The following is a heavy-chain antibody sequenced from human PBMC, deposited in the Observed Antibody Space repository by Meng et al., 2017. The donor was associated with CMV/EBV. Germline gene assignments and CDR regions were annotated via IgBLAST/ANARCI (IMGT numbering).Heavy chain of an antibody. CDR2: INHSGSI. J-gene: IGHJ4*02. V-gene: IGHV4-34*01. CDR3: ARSTIFGVVPRRFDY. D-gene: IGHD3-3*01. CDR1: GGSFIRYY. Sequence: VYGGSFIRYYFSWMRQPPGKGLEWIGKINHSGSINYNPSLKSRGAISVDTSKNQFSLKVISVTAAETAVYYCARSTIFGVVPRRFDYWGQGTLVTVSS.